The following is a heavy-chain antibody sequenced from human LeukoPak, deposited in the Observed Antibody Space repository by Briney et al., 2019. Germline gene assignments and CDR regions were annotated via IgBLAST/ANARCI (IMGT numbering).Heavy chain of an antibody. CDR3: ARTRTRYCSGRTCPSYYFDY. CDR2: IKQDGNEK. Sequence: GGSLRLSCAASGFTFSSYWMSWVRQAPGKGLEWVANIKQDGNEKYYVDSVKGRFTISRDNAENSLYLQMNSLRAEDTAVYYCARTRTRYCSGRTCPSYYFDYWGQGTLVTVSS. V-gene: IGHV3-7*01. D-gene: IGHD2-15*01. J-gene: IGHJ4*02. CDR1: GFTFSSYW.